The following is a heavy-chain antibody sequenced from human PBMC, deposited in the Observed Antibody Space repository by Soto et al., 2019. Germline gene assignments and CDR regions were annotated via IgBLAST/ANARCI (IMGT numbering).Heavy chain of an antibody. J-gene: IGHJ6*02. V-gene: IGHV1-69*12. Sequence: QVQLVQSGAEVKKPGSSVKVSCKASGGTFSSYAISWVRQAPGQGLEWMGGIIPIFGTANYAQKLQGRVTITADESKRTAYMELSSLRSEDTAVYYCATQGLPNYSSYGMDAWGPGTTVTVSS. D-gene: IGHD5-18*01. CDR3: ATQGLPNYSSYGMDA. CDR1: GGTFSSYA. CDR2: IIPIFGTA.